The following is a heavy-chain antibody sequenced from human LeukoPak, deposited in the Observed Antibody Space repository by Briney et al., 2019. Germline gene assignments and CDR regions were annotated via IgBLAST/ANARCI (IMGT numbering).Heavy chain of an antibody. CDR2: ISSSSSYI. J-gene: IGHJ4*02. Sequence: GGSLRLSCAASGFTFSSYSMNWVRQAPGKGLEWVSSISSSSSYIYYADSVKGRFTISRDNAKNSLYLQMNSLRAEDTAVYYCARVSEGDIVVVPAAIDYWGQGTLVTVSS. CDR1: GFTFSSYS. D-gene: IGHD2-2*02. V-gene: IGHV3-21*01. CDR3: ARVSEGDIVVVPAAIDY.